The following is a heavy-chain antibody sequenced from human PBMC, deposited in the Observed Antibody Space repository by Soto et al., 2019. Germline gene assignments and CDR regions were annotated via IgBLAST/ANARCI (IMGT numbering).Heavy chain of an antibody. CDR1: GGTFSSYA. V-gene: IGHV1-69*13. Sequence: ASVKVSCKASGGTFSSYAISWVRQAPGQGLEWMGGIIPIFGAANYAQKFQGRVTITADESTSTAYMELSSLRSEDTAVYYCARGRFWEWVASWFDPWGQGSVVAVSS. J-gene: IGHJ5*02. CDR2: IIPIFGAA. D-gene: IGHD3-3*01. CDR3: ARGRFWEWVASWFDP.